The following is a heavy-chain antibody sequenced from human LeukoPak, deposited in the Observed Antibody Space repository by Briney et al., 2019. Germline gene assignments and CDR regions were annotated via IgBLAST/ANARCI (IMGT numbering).Heavy chain of an antibody. J-gene: IGHJ4*02. D-gene: IGHD2-15*01. Sequence: GGSLRLSCAASGFTFSSYAMSWVRQAPGKGLEWVAAIGGSGGGPYYADSVKGRFTISRDNSKSTLYLQLSSLRAEDTAVYYCAKDRGCRSVGCHFFDFWGQGTLVTAS. CDR2: IGGSGGGP. V-gene: IGHV3-23*01. CDR1: GFTFSSYA. CDR3: AKDRGCRSVGCHFFDF.